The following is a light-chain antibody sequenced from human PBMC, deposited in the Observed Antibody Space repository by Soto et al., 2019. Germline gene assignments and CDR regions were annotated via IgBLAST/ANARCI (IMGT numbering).Light chain of an antibody. V-gene: IGLV2-14*01. Sequence: QSVLTQPASVSGSPAQSITISCTGTSSDVGGYKYVSWYQQHPDKAPKLIIFEVSNRPSGISSRFSGSKSGNTASLTISGLQAEDEADYYCASYTSSSTSVIFGRGTKLTVL. J-gene: IGLJ2*01. CDR1: SSDVGGYKY. CDR3: ASYTSSSTSVI. CDR2: EVS.